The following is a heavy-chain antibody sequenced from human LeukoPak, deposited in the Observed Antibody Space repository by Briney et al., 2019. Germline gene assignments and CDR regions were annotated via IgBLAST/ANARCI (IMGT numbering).Heavy chain of an antibody. V-gene: IGHV3-21*01. Sequence: PGGSLRLSCAASGFTFSSYNMNWVRPAPGKGREWVSFISSSSTYIYNADSVKGRFTISRDNAKNSLYLQMNSLRVEDTAVYYCARVLLWFGEALDYGMDVWGQGTTVTVSS. CDR1: GFTFSSYN. CDR3: ARVLLWFGEALDYGMDV. D-gene: IGHD3-10*01. CDR2: ISSSSTYI. J-gene: IGHJ6*02.